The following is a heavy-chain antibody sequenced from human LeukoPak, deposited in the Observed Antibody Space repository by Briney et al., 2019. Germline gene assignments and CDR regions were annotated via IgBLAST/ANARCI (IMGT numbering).Heavy chain of an antibody. CDR1: GGSISSYY. Sequence: PSETLSLTCTVSGGSISSYYWSWIRQPPGKGLEWIGYIYYSGSTNYNPSLKSRVTISVDTSKNQFSLKLSSVTAADTAVYYCARLNDILPGGMRYYYGMDVWGQGTTVTVSS. CDR2: IYYSGST. J-gene: IGHJ6*02. V-gene: IGHV4-59*08. CDR3: ARLNDILPGGMRYYYGMDV. D-gene: IGHD3-9*01.